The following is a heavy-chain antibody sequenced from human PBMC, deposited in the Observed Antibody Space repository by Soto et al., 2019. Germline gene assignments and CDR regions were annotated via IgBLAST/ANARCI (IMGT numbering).Heavy chain of an antibody. Sequence: GGSLRLSCAASGFTFSSYWMHWVGQAPGEGLVWVSRINSDGSSTSYADSVKGRFTISRDNAKNTLYLQMNSLRAEDTAVYYCARDGVAAADYYYYGMDVWGQGTTVTVSS. D-gene: IGHD6-13*01. V-gene: IGHV3-74*01. CDR3: ARDGVAAADYYYYGMDV. CDR2: INSDGSST. CDR1: GFTFSSYW. J-gene: IGHJ6*02.